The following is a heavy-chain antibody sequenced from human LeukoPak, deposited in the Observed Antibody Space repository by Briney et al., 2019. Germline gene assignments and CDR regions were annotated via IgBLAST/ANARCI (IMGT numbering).Heavy chain of an antibody. D-gene: IGHD3-16*02. CDR3: ARLSYVWGSYRSPYRFDP. CDR1: GGSFSGYY. J-gene: IGHJ5*02. V-gene: IGHV4-39*01. Sequence: SETLSLTCAVYGGSFSGYYWGWIRQPPGKGLEWIGSIYYSGSTYYNPSLKSRVTISVDTSKNQFSLKLSSVTAADTAVYYCARLSYVWGSYRSPYRFDPWGQGTLVTVSS. CDR2: IYYSGST.